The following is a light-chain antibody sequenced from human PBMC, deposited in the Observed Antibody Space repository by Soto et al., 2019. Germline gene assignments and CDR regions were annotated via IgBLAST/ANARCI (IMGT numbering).Light chain of an antibody. CDR3: RSYTTTSTPV. Sequence: QSVLTQPASVSGSPGQSITISWAGTSSDVGNYNYVSWYQQHPGKAPKLMIFEVSNRPSGVSNRFSGSKSGNTASLTISGLQTEDEADYYYRSYTTTSTPVFGSGTKVTVL. J-gene: IGLJ1*01. CDR1: SSDVGNYNY. CDR2: EVS. V-gene: IGLV2-14*01.